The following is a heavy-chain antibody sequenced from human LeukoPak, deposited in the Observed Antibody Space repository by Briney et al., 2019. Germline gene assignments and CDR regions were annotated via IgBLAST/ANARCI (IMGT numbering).Heavy chain of an antibody. CDR3: ARVNDYYYYMDV. J-gene: IGHJ6*03. CDR2: IYHSGST. CDR1: GGSISSSNW. Sequence: PSETLSLTCAVSGGSISSSNWWSWVRQPPGKGLEWIGEIYHSGSTYYNPSLKSRVTISVDRSKNQFSLKLSSVTAADTAVYYCARVNDYYYYMDVWGKGTTVTVSS. V-gene: IGHV4-4*02.